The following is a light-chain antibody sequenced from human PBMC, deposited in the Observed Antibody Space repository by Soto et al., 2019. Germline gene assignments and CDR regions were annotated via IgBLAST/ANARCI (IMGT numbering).Light chain of an antibody. CDR1: SSDVGGYNY. V-gene: IGLV2-8*01. CDR2: EVN. Sequence: ALTQPPSASGSTGQSVSISCTGTSSDVGGYNYVSWYQQHPGKAPKLMIYEVNKRPSGVPDRFSASKSANTASLTVSGLQAEDEADYYCSSYAGSNNPLFVFGTGTKVTVL. J-gene: IGLJ1*01. CDR3: SSYAGSNNPLFV.